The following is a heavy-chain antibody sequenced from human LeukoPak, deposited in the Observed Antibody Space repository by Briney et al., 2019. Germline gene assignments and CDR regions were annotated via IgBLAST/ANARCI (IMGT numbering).Heavy chain of an antibody. CDR2: ISYDGSNK. CDR1: GFTFSSYA. V-gene: IGHV3-30-3*01. CDR3: ARDKAVNFASGDFDY. J-gene: IGHJ4*02. D-gene: IGHD3-3*01. Sequence: GGSLRLSCAASGFTFSSYAMHWVRQAPGKGLEWVAVISYDGSNKYYADSVKGRFTISRDNSKNTLYLQMNSLRAEDTAVYYCARDKAVNFASGDFDYWGPGTLVTVSS.